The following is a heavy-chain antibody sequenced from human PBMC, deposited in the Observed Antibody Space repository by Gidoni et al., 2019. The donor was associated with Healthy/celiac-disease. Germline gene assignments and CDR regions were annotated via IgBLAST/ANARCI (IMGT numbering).Heavy chain of an antibody. J-gene: IGHJ4*02. D-gene: IGHD1-1*01. CDR2: IYYSGST. CDR3: ARRTGTTYNY. V-gene: IGHV4-59*08. Sequence: QVQLQESGPGLVKPSETLSLTCTASGGSISSYYWSWIRQPPGKGLEWIGYIYYSGSTNYNPSLKSRVTISVDTSKNQFSLKLSSVTAADTAVYYCARRTGTTYNYWGQGTLVTVSS. CDR1: GGSISSYY.